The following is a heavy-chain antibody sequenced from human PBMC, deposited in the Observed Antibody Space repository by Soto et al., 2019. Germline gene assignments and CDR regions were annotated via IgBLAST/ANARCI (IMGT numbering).Heavy chain of an antibody. CDR3: ARDQWYYYDSSGYYQHDAFDI. J-gene: IGHJ3*02. CDR1: GFTFSSYG. D-gene: IGHD3-22*01. Sequence: QVQLVESGGGVVQPGRSLRLSCAASGFTFSSYGMHWVRQAPGKGLEWVAVIWYDGSNKYYADSVKGRFTISRDNSKNTLYRQMNSLRAEDTAVYYCARDQWYYYDSSGYYQHDAFDIWGQGTMVTVSS. V-gene: IGHV3-33*01. CDR2: IWYDGSNK.